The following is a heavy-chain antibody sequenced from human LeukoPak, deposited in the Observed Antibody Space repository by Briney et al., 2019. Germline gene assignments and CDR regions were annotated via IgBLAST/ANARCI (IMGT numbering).Heavy chain of an antibody. J-gene: IGHJ4*02. V-gene: IGHV5-51*01. CDR2: IYPGDSDT. CDR3: ARGKSPYYFDY. CDR1: GYSFTSYW. Sequence: GESLQISCQGSGYSFTSYWIGWVRPLPGKGLEWMGIIYPGDSDTRYSPSFQGQVTISADKSISTAYLQWSSLKASDTAMYYCARGKSPYYFDYWGQGTLVTVSS.